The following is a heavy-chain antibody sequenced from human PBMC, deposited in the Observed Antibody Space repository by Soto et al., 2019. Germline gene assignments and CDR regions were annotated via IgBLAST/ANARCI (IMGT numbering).Heavy chain of an antibody. CDR2: IKSKNDGGTT. V-gene: IGHV3-15*01. D-gene: IGHD1-20*01. CDR3: ATTINWNPWPACDL. J-gene: IGHJ3*01. Sequence: GGSLRLSCAASGFTFSNSYMSWIRQAPGKGLEWVGHIKSKNDGGTTDYSAPVKGRFSISRDDSKNTLFLQMNSLIPEDTAFYFCATTINWNPWPACDLWGQGTRVTVSS. CDR1: GFTFSNSY.